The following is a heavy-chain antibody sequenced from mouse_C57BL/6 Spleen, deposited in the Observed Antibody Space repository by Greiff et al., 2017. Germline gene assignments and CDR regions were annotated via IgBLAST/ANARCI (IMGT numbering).Heavy chain of an antibody. CDR1: GFTFSSYA. Sequence: EVKLVESGEGLVKPGGSLKLSCAASGFTFSSYAMSWVRQTPEKRLEWVAYISSGGGYIYYADTVKGRFTISRDNARNTLYLQMSSLKSEDTAMYYCTRDGDYYGSSLYYFDYWGQGTTLTVSS. D-gene: IGHD1-1*01. CDR2: ISSGGGYI. J-gene: IGHJ2*01. CDR3: TRDGDYYGSSLYYFDY. V-gene: IGHV5-9-1*02.